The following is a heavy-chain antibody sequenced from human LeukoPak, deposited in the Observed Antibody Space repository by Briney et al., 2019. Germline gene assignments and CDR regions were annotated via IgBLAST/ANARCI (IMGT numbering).Heavy chain of an antibody. V-gene: IGHV1-24*01. J-gene: IGHJ5*02. Sequence: ASVKVSCKVSGYTLTELSMHWVRQAPGKGLEWMGGFDPEDGETIYAQKFQGRVTMTEDTSTDTAYMELSSLRSEDTAVYYCATALLSGGGPSAPGARETLVPVP. D-gene: IGHD3-9*01. CDR1: GYTLTELS. CDR2: FDPEDGET. CDR3: ATALLSGGGPSAP.